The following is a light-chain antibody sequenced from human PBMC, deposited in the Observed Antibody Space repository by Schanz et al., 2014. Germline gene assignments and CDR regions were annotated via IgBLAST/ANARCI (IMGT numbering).Light chain of an antibody. V-gene: IGKV3-20*01. J-gene: IGKJ1*01. Sequence: EIVLTQSPGTLSLSPGERATLSCRASQSVYANFLAWYQQKPGQAPRLLIYAASSRATGIPDRFSARGSGTDFTLTISRLEPEDFAVYYCQQYGSSRATFGQGTKVEIK. CDR3: QQYGSSRAT. CDR1: QSVYANF. CDR2: AAS.